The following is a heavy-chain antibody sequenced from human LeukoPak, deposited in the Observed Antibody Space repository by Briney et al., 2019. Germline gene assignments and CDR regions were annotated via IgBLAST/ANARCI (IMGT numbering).Heavy chain of an antibody. CDR3: ATKIITTTIILAFDP. J-gene: IGHJ5*02. V-gene: IGHV4-39*07. Sequence: SETLSLTCTVSGGSVSSSRYYWGWIRQPPGKGLEWIGNIYYSGSAHYNPSLKSRVTISADTSKNQFSLKLSSVTAADTAVYYCATKIITTTIILAFDPWGQGALVTVSS. CDR2: IYYSGSA. CDR1: GGSVSSSRYY. D-gene: IGHD1-14*01.